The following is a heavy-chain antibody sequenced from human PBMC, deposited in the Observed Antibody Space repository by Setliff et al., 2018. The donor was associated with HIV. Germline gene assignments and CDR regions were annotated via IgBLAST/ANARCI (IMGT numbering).Heavy chain of an antibody. D-gene: IGHD6-13*01. J-gene: IGHJ6*02. CDR1: GDSISSHS. CDR2: IDYSGRT. V-gene: IGHV4-59*11. CDR3: ARVKLGWRPYAMDV. Sequence: PSETLSLTCNVSGDSISSHSWTWIRQPPGKGLEWIGSIDYSGRTDKKTSLKSRLRMSIDTSKNQFYVNLFSVTAADTAIYYCARVKLGWRPYAMDVWGQGTAVTVSS.